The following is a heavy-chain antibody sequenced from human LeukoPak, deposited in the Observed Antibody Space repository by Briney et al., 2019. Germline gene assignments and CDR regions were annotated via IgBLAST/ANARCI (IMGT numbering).Heavy chain of an antibody. V-gene: IGHV4-34*01. D-gene: IGHD6-6*01. Sequence: PSETLSLTCAVYGGSFSGYYWSWIRQPPRKGLEWIGEINHSGSTNYNPSLKSRVTISVDTSKNQFSLKLSSVTAADTAVYYCARGRRVAARPFDHWGQGTLVTVSS. CDR3: ARGRRVAARPFDH. J-gene: IGHJ4*02. CDR2: INHSGST. CDR1: GGSFSGYY.